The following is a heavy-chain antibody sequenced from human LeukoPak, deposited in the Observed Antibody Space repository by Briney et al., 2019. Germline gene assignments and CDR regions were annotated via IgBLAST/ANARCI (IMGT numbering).Heavy chain of an antibody. CDR3: ARGGSGYSSGWADFDY. Sequence: SETLSLTCTVSGGSISSYYWSWIRQPPGKGLEWIGYIYYSGSTNYNPSLKSRVTISVDTSKNQISLKLSSVTAADTAVYYCARGGSGYSSGWADFDYWGQGTLVTVSS. J-gene: IGHJ4*02. V-gene: IGHV4-59*01. CDR1: GGSISSYY. CDR2: IYYSGST. D-gene: IGHD6-19*01.